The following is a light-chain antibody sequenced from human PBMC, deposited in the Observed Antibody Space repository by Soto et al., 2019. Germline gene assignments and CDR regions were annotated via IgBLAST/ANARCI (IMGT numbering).Light chain of an antibody. CDR2: GAS. J-gene: IGKJ1*01. Sequence: EIVMTQSPATLSVSPGERATLSCRASQSVSSNLAWYQQKPGQAPRLLIYGASTRATGIPARFSGSGSGTEFTLTISSLQSEDFAVYYCQQYGSSPQCTFGQGTRVEIK. CDR3: QQYGSSPQCT. V-gene: IGKV3-15*01. CDR1: QSVSSN.